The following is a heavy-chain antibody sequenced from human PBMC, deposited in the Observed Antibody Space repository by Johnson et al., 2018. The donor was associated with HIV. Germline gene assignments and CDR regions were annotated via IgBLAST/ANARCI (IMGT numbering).Heavy chain of an antibody. V-gene: IGHV3-30-3*01. CDR2: ISYDGSNK. CDR3: AAPYGNSGGDAFDI. D-gene: IGHD4-23*01. CDR1: RFTFSSYA. Sequence: QVQLVESGGGVVQPGRSLRLSCVASRFTFSSYAMHWVRQAPGKGLEWVAVISYDGSNKYYADSVKGRFTISRDNSKNTLYLQRNSLRAEDTAVYYCAAPYGNSGGDAFDIWGQGTMVTVSS. J-gene: IGHJ3*02.